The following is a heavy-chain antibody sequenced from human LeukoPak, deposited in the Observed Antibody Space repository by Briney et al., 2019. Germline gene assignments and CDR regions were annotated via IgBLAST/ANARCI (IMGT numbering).Heavy chain of an antibody. D-gene: IGHD6-13*01. CDR1: GYTFTGYY. J-gene: IGHJ3*02. Sequence: ASVKVSCKASGYTFTGYYMHWVRQAPGQGHERMGWINPNSGGTKCSQKFQGRVTMTRDTSISTAYMELTSLRSDDTAVYYCARGETEETGTRPDAFDIWGQGTMVTVSS. CDR2: INPNSGGT. V-gene: IGHV1-2*02. CDR3: ARGETEETGTRPDAFDI.